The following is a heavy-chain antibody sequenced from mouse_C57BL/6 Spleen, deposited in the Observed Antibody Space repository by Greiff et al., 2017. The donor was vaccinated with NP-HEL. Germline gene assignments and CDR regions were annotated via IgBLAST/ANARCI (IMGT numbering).Heavy chain of an antibody. Sequence: QVQLQQSGPELVKPGASVKISCKASGYAFSSSWMNWVKQRPGKGLEWIGRIYPGDGDTNYNGKFKGKATLTADKSSSTAYMQLSSLTSEDSAVYFCARGEDSNYRFAYWGQGTLVTVSA. D-gene: IGHD2-5*01. J-gene: IGHJ3*01. CDR1: GYAFSSSW. CDR2: IYPGDGDT. CDR3: ARGEDSNYRFAY. V-gene: IGHV1-82*01.